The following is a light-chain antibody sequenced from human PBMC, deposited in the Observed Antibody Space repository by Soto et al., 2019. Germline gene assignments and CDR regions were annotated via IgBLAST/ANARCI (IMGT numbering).Light chain of an antibody. V-gene: IGKV4-1*01. CDR2: WAS. J-gene: IGKJ1*01. CDR3: QQYYSTPWT. CDR1: QTVLYSSNNKNY. Sequence: DIVMTQSPDSLAVSLCERATINCKSSQTVLYSSNNKNYLAWYQQKPGQPPKLLIYWASTRETGVPDRFSGSGSGADFTLTISSVQAEDVAVYFCQQYYSTPWTFGQGTKVDIK.